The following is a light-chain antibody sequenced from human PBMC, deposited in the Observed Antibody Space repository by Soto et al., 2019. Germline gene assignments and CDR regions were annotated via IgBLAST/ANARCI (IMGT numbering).Light chain of an antibody. V-gene: IGKV3-15*01. CDR1: QSIGSN. CDR2: ASS. Sequence: EIVMTQSPATLSVSPVERATLSCMASQSIGSNLAWYQQKPGQAPRLVIYASSIRASDFPARFSGSGSGTEFTLTISGLQSADFAVYFCQQYNKWPPWAFGHGTKVDIK. CDR3: QQYNKWPPWA. J-gene: IGKJ1*01.